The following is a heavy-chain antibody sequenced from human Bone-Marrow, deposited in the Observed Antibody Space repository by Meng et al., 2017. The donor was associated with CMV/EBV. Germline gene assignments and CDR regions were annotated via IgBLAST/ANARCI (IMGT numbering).Heavy chain of an antibody. CDR2: ITGSGSNT. Sequence: GGSLRLSCAASGFTFTSHAMSWVRQAPGKGLEWVAAITGSGSNTYYGDSGKGRFTISRDDSKTTLYLQLSSLGAEDTAIYYCARAPFGAAFSPLNSWGQGTLVTVSS. V-gene: IGHV3-23*01. CDR1: GFTFTSHA. J-gene: IGHJ4*02. CDR3: ARAPFGAAFSPLNS. D-gene: IGHD3-10*01.